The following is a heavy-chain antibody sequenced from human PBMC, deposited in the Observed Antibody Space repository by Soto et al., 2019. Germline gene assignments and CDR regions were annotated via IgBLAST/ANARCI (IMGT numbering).Heavy chain of an antibody. CDR1: GGSISSSSY. Sequence: QVQLQESGPRLVKPSGTLSLTCRVSGGSISSSSYWSWVRQPPGKGLEWIGEVYHTGSANYNPSLKSRVTISVDVSRKQLSLNLTSLTAADTAVYYCGRDVRRYYSCQFDSWGQGILVTVSS. D-gene: IGHD2-21*01. V-gene: IGHV4-4*02. CDR3: GRDVRRYYSCQFDS. J-gene: IGHJ4*02. CDR2: VYHTGSA.